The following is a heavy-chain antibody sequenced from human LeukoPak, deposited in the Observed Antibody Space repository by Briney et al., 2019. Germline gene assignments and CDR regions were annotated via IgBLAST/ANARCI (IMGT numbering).Heavy chain of an antibody. J-gene: IGHJ4*02. CDR1: GYTFTGYY. V-gene: IGHV1-69*13. Sequence: ASVKVSCKASGYTFTGYYIHWVRQAPGQGLEWMGGIIPIFGTANYAQKFQGRVTITADESTSTAYMELSSLRSEDTAVYYCATQISYNHMVRGQGFDYWGQGTLVTVSS. D-gene: IGHD3-10*01. CDR2: IIPIFGTA. CDR3: ATQISYNHMVRGQGFDY.